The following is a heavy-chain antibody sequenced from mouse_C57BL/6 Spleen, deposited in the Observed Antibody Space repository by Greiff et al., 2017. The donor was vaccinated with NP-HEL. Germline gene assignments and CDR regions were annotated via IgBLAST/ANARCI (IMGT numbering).Heavy chain of an antibody. V-gene: IGHV1-52*01. D-gene: IGHD4-1*01. CDR1: GYTFTSYW. Sequence: VQLQQPGAELVRPGSSVKLSCKASGYTFTSYWMHWVKQRPIQGLEWIGNIDPSDSETHYNQKFKDKATLTVDKSSSTAYMQLSSLTSADSAVYYCATLGLLYYLDYWGQGTTLTVSS. J-gene: IGHJ2*01. CDR2: IDPSDSET. CDR3: ATLGLLYYLDY.